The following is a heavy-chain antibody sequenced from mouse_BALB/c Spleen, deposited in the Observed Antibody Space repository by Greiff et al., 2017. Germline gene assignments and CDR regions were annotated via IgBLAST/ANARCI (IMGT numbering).Heavy chain of an antibody. V-gene: IGHV1-14*01. CDR3: ARYWDYFDY. CDR2: INPYNDGT. J-gene: IGHJ2*01. D-gene: IGHD4-1*01. Sequence: EVKLMESGPELVKPGASVKMSCKASGYTFTSYVMHWVKQKPGQGLEWIGYINPYNDGTKYNEKFKGKATLTSDKSSSTAYMELSSLTSEDSAVYYCARYWDYFDYWGQGTTLTVSS. CDR1: GYTFTSYV.